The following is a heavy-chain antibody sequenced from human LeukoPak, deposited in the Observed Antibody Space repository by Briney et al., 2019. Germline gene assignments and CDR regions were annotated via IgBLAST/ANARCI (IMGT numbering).Heavy chain of an antibody. J-gene: IGHJ4*02. CDR3: ARHLSGRIVGATGD. V-gene: IGHV4-59*08. CDR2: IYYSGST. Sequence: SETLSLTCTVSGGSISSYYWSWIRQPPGKRLEWIGHIYYSGSTNYNPSLKSRVTISVDTSKNQFSLKLSSVTAADTAVYYCARHLSGRIVGATGDWGQGTLVTVSS. D-gene: IGHD1-26*01. CDR1: GGSISSYY.